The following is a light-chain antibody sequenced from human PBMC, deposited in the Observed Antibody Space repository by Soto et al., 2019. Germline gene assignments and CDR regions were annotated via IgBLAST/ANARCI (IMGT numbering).Light chain of an antibody. J-gene: IGKJ2*01. Sequence: EIVMTQSPATLSVSPGERATVSCGASQSVSSNLVWYQHKPGQAPRLLIYGASTRATGIPARFSGSGSGTECTLTISSLQSEDFALYYCQQNDTWPPTFGQGTKLEIK. CDR1: QSVSSN. CDR3: QQNDTWPPT. V-gene: IGKV3-15*01. CDR2: GAS.